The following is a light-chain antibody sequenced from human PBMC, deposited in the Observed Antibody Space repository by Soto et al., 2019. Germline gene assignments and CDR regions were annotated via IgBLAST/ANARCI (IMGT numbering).Light chain of an antibody. CDR3: SSYTSTSNVV. J-gene: IGLJ2*01. CDR1: SSDVGGYNY. V-gene: IGLV2-14*01. CDR2: DVS. Sequence: QSALTQSASVSGSPGQSITISCTGTSSDVGGYNYVSWYQQHPGRAPKLLIYDVSNRPSGVSNRFSGSKSGNTASLTISGLQAEDEADYYCSSYTSTSNVVFGGGTKLIVL.